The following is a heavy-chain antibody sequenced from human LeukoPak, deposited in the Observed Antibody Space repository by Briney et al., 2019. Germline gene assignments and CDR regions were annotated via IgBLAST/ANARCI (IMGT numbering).Heavy chain of an antibody. CDR3: ARDGTMTGAFDS. J-gene: IGHJ3*02. D-gene: IGHD3-22*01. CDR1: GGSISSGGYY. CDR2: IYYSGST. V-gene: IGHV4-31*03. Sequence: SETLSLTCTVSGGSISSGGYYWSWLRQHPGKGLEWIGYIYYSGSTYYNPSLKSRVTISVDTSKNQFSLKLSSVTAADTAVYYCARDGTMTGAFDSWGQGTMVTVSS.